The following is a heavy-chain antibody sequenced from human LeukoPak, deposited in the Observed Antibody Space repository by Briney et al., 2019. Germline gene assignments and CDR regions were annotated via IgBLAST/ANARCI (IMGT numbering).Heavy chain of an antibody. CDR2: ISGYNGNT. D-gene: IGHD2-15*01. J-gene: IGHJ4*02. V-gene: IGHV1-18*01. CDR1: GYIFTDYG. Sequence: GASVKVSCKASGYIFTDYGISWVRQAPGQGFEWMGWISGYNGNTNYAQSPQGRVTMTTDTSTSTTYMELRSLRSDDTAVYYCAKDIHPGLGSGASCCFDYWGQGTLVTVSS. CDR3: AKDIHPGLGSGASCCFDY.